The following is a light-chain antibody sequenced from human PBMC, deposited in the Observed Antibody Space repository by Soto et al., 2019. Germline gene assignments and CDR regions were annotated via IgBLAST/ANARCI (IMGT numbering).Light chain of an antibody. Sequence: QSALTQPPSASGSPGQSVTIPCTGTSSDVGGYNYVSWYQQHPGKAPKLMIYEVSKRPSGVPDRFSGSKSGNTASLTVSGLQAEDESDYYCSLYAGSNIYVFGTGTKVTVL. V-gene: IGLV2-8*01. CDR2: EVS. CDR3: SLYAGSNIYV. J-gene: IGLJ1*01. CDR1: SSDVGGYNY.